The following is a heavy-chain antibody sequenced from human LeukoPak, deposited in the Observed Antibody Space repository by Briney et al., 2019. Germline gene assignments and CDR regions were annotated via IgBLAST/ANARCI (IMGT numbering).Heavy chain of an antibody. CDR1: GYTFTGYY. D-gene: IGHD2-2*01. J-gene: IGHJ4*02. Sequence: ASVKVSCKASGYTFTGYYMHWVRQAPGQGLEWMGWINPNSGGTNYAQKFQGWVTMTRDTSISTAYMELSRLRFDDTAVYYCAGSIGYCSSTSCLGDWGQGTLVTVSS. CDR3: AGSIGYCSSTSCLGD. CDR2: INPNSGGT. V-gene: IGHV1-2*04.